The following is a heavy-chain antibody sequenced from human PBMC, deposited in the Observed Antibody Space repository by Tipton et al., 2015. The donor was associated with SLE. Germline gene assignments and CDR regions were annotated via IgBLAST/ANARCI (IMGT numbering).Heavy chain of an antibody. CDR2: IYYSGTT. Sequence: TLSLTCTVSGGSISSGGYYWNWIRRHPGKGPVWIGYIYYSGTTYYNPSLKSRLNISVDTSKNQFSLKLTSVTAADTAVYYCARGVGSSGWTYFDHWGQGTLVTVSS. CDR3: ARGVGSSGWTYFDH. J-gene: IGHJ4*02. CDR1: GGSISSGGYY. V-gene: IGHV4-31*03. D-gene: IGHD6-19*01.